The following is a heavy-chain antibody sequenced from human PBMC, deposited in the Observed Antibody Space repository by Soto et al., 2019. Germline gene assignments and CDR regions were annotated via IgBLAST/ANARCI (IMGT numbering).Heavy chain of an antibody. CDR1: GYTFTSYA. J-gene: IGHJ4*02. CDR3: ASLPHTYYYDSSGNRGGGSFDY. V-gene: IGHV1-3*01. Sequence: QVQLVQSGAEVKKPGASVKVSCKASGYTFTSYAMHWVRQAPGQRLEWMGWINAGNGNTKYSQKFQGRVTITRDTSASTAYMELSSLRSEDTAVYYCASLPHTYYYDSSGNRGGGSFDYWGQGTLVTVSS. CDR2: INAGNGNT. D-gene: IGHD3-22*01.